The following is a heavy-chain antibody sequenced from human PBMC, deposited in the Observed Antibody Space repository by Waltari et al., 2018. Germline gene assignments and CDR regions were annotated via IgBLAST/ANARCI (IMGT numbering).Heavy chain of an antibody. CDR2: VNTNTGNP. Sequence: QVQLVQSGSELKKPGASVKVSCKASGYTFTSYAMNWVRQAPGQGLEWMGWVNTNTGNPTYAQGLTGRFVFSVNTSVTPSYLQISSLKAKYTAVYYCARNSGDSSAYSYYWGQGTLVTVSS. V-gene: IGHV7-4-1*02. D-gene: IGHD3-22*01. CDR3: ARNSGDSSAYSYY. J-gene: IGHJ4*02. CDR1: GYTFTSYA.